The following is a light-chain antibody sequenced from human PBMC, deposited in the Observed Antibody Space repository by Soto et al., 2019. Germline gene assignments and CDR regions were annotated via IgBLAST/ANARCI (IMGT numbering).Light chain of an antibody. V-gene: IGKV3-20*01. Sequence: EIVFTQSPGTLSLSPGERATLSCRASQSVSSSYLAWYQQKPGQAPRLLLFGASTRATGIPDRFSGSGSGTDFTLTISRLEPEDFAVYYCQQYGSSPSITFGQGTRLEIK. CDR2: GAS. J-gene: IGKJ5*01. CDR1: QSVSSSY. CDR3: QQYGSSPSIT.